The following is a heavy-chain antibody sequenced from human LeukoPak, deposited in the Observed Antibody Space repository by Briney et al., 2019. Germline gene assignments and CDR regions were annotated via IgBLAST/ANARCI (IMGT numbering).Heavy chain of an antibody. V-gene: IGHV7-4-1*02. CDR2: INTNTGNP. CDR1: GYIFSNYG. Sequence: GASVKVSCKTSGYIFSNYGVTWVRQAPGQGLEWMGWINTNTGNPTYAQGFTGRFVFSLDTSVSTAYLQISSLKAEDTAVYYCARGYCSGGSCYGIDYWGQGTLVTVSS. J-gene: IGHJ4*02. D-gene: IGHD2-15*01. CDR3: ARGYCSGGSCYGIDY.